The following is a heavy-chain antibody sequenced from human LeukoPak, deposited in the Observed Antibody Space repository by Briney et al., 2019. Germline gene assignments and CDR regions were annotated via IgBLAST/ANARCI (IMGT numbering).Heavy chain of an antibody. CDR2: ISAYNGNT. CDR1: GYTFTSYG. J-gene: IGHJ4*02. CDR3: ARDRGNSYQPLLYPRYYFDY. V-gene: IGHV1-18*01. Sequence: GASVKVSCKASGYTFTSYGISWVRQAPGQGLEWMGWISAYNGNTNYAQKLQGRVTMTTDTSTSTAYMELRSLRSDDTAVYYCARDRGNSYQPLLYPRYYFDYWGQGTQVTVSS. D-gene: IGHD2-2*01.